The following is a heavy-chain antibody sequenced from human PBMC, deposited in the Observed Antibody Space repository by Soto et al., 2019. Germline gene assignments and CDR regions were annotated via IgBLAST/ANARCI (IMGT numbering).Heavy chain of an antibody. D-gene: IGHD1-1*01. CDR2: MDPNTGNT. V-gene: IGHV1-8*01. CDR1: AYTFTNYD. CDR3: ARNPANTGYFEY. J-gene: IGHJ4*02. Sequence: QVQLVQSGGEVKKPGASVKVSCKASAYTFTNYDINWVRQAPGQGLEWMGWMDPNTGNTGYARKFQGRPTLTRDTSISTAYLELSSLPSEYTADYYCARNPANTGYFEYWGQVTLVIVSS.